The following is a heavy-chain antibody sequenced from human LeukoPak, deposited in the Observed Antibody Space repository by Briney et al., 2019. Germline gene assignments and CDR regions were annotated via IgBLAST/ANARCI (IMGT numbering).Heavy chain of an antibody. D-gene: IGHD3-22*01. J-gene: IGHJ5*02. Sequence: GESLKISCKGSGYSFTSYWIGWVRQMPGKGLEWMGIIYSGDSDTRYSPSFQGQVTISADKSISTAYLQWSSLKASDTAMYYCARRHYYDSSGPNWFDPWGQGTLVTVSS. CDR3: ARRHYYDSSGPNWFDP. CDR1: GYSFTSYW. CDR2: IYSGDSDT. V-gene: IGHV5-51*01.